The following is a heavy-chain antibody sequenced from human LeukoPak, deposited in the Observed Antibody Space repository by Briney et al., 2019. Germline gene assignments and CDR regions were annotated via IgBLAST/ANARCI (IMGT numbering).Heavy chain of an antibody. D-gene: IGHD3-3*01. J-gene: IGHJ6*03. Sequence: GGSLRLSCAASGFTFSSYNMNWVRQAPGKGLEWVSSITSGSSYIYYADSAKGRFTISRDNAKNSLYLQMNSLRAEDTAVYYCARESYDFWSGYFGLSHYYYYMDVWGKGTTVTVSS. CDR2: ITSGSSYI. V-gene: IGHV3-21*01. CDR3: ARESYDFWSGYFGLSHYYYYMDV. CDR1: GFTFSSYN.